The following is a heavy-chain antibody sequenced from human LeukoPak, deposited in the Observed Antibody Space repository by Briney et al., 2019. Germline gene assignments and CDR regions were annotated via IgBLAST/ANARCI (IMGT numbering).Heavy chain of an antibody. J-gene: IGHJ4*02. D-gene: IGHD7-27*01. CDR2: MSPNSGNT. CDR3: ARGPPNWGFDY. Sequence: GASAKVSCKASGYTFTSYGISWVRQAPGQGLEWMGWMSPNSGNTGYAQKFQGRVTMTRNTFINTAYMELSSLRSEDTAVYYCARGPPNWGFDYWGPGTLVTVSS. CDR1: GYTFTSYG. V-gene: IGHV1-8*02.